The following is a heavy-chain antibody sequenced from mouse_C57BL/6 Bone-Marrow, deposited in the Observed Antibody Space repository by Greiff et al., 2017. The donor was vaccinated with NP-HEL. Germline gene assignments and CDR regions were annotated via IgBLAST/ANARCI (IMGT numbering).Heavy chain of an antibody. V-gene: IGHV1-81*01. CDR2: IYPRSGNT. Sequence: QVQLKESGAELARPGASVKLSCKASGYTFTSYGISWVKQRPGQGLEWIGEIYPRSGNTYYNEKFKGKATLTADKSSSTAYMELRSLTSEDSAVYFCARGYYGSVYFDYWGQGTTLTVSS. CDR1: GYTFTSYG. CDR3: ARGYYGSVYFDY. D-gene: IGHD1-1*01. J-gene: IGHJ2*01.